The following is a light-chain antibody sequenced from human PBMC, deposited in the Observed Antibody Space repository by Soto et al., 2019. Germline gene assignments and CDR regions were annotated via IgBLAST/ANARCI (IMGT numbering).Light chain of an antibody. Sequence: DIQMTQSPSTLSASVGDRVTITCRASQSISSWLAWYQQKPGKVPKLLIYKASSLESGVPSRFSGSGSGTEFTLTISSLQPDDFATYYCQQYNSYSPQFTFGPGTKVDIK. CDR2: KAS. CDR1: QSISSW. V-gene: IGKV1-5*03. CDR3: QQYNSYSPQFT. J-gene: IGKJ3*01.